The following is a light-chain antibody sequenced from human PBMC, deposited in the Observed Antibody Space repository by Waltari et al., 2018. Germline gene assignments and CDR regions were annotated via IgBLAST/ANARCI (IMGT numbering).Light chain of an antibody. CDR2: GAS. CDR3: QQYDRSPFT. V-gene: IGKV3-20*01. Sequence: EIVLTQSPGTLSLSPGERATLSCRASQSVGSSYLAWYQQKPGQAPRLLIHGASSRAPGIPDRFSGSGSGTVFTLSISRLDPEDFAVYYCQQYDRSPFTFGPGTTLDIK. J-gene: IGKJ3*01. CDR1: QSVGSSY.